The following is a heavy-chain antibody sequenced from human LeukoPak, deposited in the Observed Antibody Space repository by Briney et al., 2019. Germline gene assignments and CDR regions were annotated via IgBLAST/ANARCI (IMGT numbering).Heavy chain of an antibody. Sequence: ASVKVSCKASGYTFTSYGISWVRQAPGQGLEWMGWISAYNGNTSYAQKLQGRVTMTTDTSTSTAYVELRSLRSDDTAVYYCARGDSITMVRGYYGMDVWGQGTTVTVSS. CDR2: ISAYNGNT. J-gene: IGHJ6*02. CDR3: ARGDSITMVRGYYGMDV. D-gene: IGHD3-10*01. V-gene: IGHV1-18*01. CDR1: GYTFTSYG.